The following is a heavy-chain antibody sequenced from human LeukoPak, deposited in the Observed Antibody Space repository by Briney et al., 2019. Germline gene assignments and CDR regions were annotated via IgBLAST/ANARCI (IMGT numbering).Heavy chain of an antibody. D-gene: IGHD4-17*01. CDR3: ATRIGDPRGHDAFDI. V-gene: IGHV3-21*01. CDR2: ISSTGSYI. Sequence: KPGGSLRLSCEASGFTFGSYSMNWVRQAPGKGLEWVSSISSTGSYIHYADSVKGRFTISRDNAKNSLSLQMNSLRAEDTAVYYCATRIGDPRGHDAFDIWGQGTMVTVSS. CDR1: GFTFGSYS. J-gene: IGHJ3*02.